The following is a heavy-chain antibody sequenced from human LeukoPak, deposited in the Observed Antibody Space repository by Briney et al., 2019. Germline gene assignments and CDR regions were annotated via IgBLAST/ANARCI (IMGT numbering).Heavy chain of an antibody. CDR1: GGSISSYY. Sequence: PSETLSLTCTVSGGSISSYYWSWIRQPAGKGLEWIGRIYTSGSTNYNPSLKSRVTMSVDTSKNQFSLKLSSVTAVDTAVYYCARDGYSYGYGWFDPWGQGTLVTVSS. V-gene: IGHV4-4*07. J-gene: IGHJ5*02. D-gene: IGHD5-18*01. CDR3: ARDGYSYGYGWFDP. CDR2: IYTSGST.